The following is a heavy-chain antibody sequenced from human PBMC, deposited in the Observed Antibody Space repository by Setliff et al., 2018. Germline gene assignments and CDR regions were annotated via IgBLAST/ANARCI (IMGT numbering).Heavy chain of an antibody. CDR3: ARDRVPPLFGVGSYYYMDV. Sequence: RASVKVSCKASGHTFITFGISWVRQAPGQGLEWMGWISAYSDDTKYAEKFQGRVTMTVDTSTGTAYMELSSLRSEDTAVYYCARDRVPPLFGVGSYYYMDVWGKGTTVTVSS. D-gene: IGHD3-3*01. J-gene: IGHJ6*03. V-gene: IGHV1-18*01. CDR1: GHTFITFG. CDR2: ISAYSDDT.